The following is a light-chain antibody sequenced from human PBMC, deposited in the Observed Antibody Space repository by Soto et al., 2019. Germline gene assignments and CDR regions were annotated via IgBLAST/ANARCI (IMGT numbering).Light chain of an antibody. CDR3: QHYNSYSEA. J-gene: IGKJ1*01. V-gene: IGKV1-5*01. CDR2: DAS. CDR1: QSISSW. Sequence: DIQMTQSPSTLSASIGDRVTTTCRASQSISSWLAWYQQKPGKAPKLLIYDASSLESGVPSRFSGSGSGTEFTLTISSLQPGDFATYYCQHYNSYSEAFGQGTKVDIK.